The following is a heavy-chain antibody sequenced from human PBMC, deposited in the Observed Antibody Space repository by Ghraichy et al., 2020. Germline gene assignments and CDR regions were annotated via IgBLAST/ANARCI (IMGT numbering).Heavy chain of an antibody. CDR2: IKGDGSEK. V-gene: IGHV3-7*01. J-gene: IGHJ4*02. CDR1: GFTFSSYW. CDR3: ARIIGSRFDN. Sequence: SCGASGFTFSSYWMSWVRQAPGKGLEWVAKIKGDGSEKHYLDSVKGRFTISRDNAKNSLYLQMNNLRAEDTAVYYCARIIGSRFDNWGQGTLGTVSS. D-gene: IGHD3-10*01.